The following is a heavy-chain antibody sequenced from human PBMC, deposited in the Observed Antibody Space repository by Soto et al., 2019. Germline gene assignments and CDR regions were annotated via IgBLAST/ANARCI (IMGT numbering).Heavy chain of an antibody. J-gene: IGHJ4*02. Sequence: GGSLRLSCAASGFTFSSYGMHWVRQAPGKGLEWVAVIWYDGSNKYYADSVKGRFTISRDNSKNTLYLQMNSLRAEDTAVYYCAKDRGALRWSEEHYYFDYWGQGTLVTVSS. D-gene: IGHD4-17*01. CDR1: GFTFSSYG. CDR3: AKDRGALRWSEEHYYFDY. CDR2: IWYDGSNK. V-gene: IGHV3-30*02.